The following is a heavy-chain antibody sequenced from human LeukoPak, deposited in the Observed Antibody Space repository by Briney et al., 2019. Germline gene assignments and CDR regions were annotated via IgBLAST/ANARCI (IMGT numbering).Heavy chain of an antibody. V-gene: IGHV4-59*01. CDR3: ARGQDYYDSSVLGY. J-gene: IGHJ4*02. D-gene: IGHD3-22*01. CDR2: IYYSGST. CDR1: GGSISSYY. Sequence: SVTLSLICTVSGGSISSYYWSWIRQPPGKGLEWIGHIYYSGSTNYNPSLKSRVTISVDTSKNQFSLKLSSVTAADTAVYYCARGQDYYDSSVLGYWGQGTLVTVSS.